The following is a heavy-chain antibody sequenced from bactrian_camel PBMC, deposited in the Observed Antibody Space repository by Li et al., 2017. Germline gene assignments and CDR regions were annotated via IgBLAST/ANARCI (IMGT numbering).Heavy chain of an antibody. CDR2: IYCYGGTT. Sequence: HVQLVESGGGSAQAGGSLKLSCAASGYTCGTNYMGWFRQAPGKRREGVAAIYCYGGTTYYADSVKGRFTIAKDNAKNALYLQMNMLHLDDTAKYFCAAHVSTIPCIAPLVESAYELWGQGTQVTVS. CDR1: GYTCGTNY. J-gene: IGHJ4*01. D-gene: IGHD4*01. CDR3: AAHVSTIPCIAPLVESAYEL. V-gene: IGHV3S45*01.